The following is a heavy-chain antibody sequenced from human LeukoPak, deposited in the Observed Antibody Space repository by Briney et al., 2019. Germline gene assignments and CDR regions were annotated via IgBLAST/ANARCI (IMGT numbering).Heavy chain of an antibody. CDR3: ARDRGYCSSTSCYLPNWFDP. Sequence: ASVKVSCKASGYTFTRSAMNWVRQAPGQGLEWMGWINTNTGNPTYAQGFTGRFVFSLDTSVSTAYLQISSLKAEDTAVYYCARDRGYCSSTSCYLPNWFDPWGQGTLVTVSS. D-gene: IGHD2-2*01. J-gene: IGHJ5*02. CDR2: INTNTGNP. CDR1: GYTFTRSA. V-gene: IGHV7-4-1*02.